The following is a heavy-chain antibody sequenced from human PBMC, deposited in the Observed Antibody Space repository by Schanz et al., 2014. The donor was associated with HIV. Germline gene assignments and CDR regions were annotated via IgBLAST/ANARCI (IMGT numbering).Heavy chain of an antibody. J-gene: IGHJ4*02. Sequence: EVQLLESGGGLVQPGGSLRLSCAASGLTFSRHAMSWVRQAPGKGLEWVSAISGSAGSTYYADSVKGRFTISRDNSKNTLYLQMNSLRAEDTAVYYCAKGQRGMVRGDNDYWGQGTLVTVSS. CDR2: ISGSAGST. D-gene: IGHD3-10*01. V-gene: IGHV3-23*01. CDR1: GLTFSRHA. CDR3: AKGQRGMVRGDNDY.